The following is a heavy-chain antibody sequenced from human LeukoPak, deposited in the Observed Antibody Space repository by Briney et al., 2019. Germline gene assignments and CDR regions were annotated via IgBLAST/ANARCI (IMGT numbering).Heavy chain of an antibody. CDR2: IYPADSDT. D-gene: IGHD5-24*01. J-gene: IGHJ4*02. Sequence: GKSLKISCKASGFSFTSNWIGWVRQMPGKGLEWMGIIYPADSDTKYSPSLQGQVTISADKSINTAYLQWSSLRASDTAMYYCVRPDGYIFYWGQGTLVTVSA. V-gene: IGHV5-51*01. CDR3: VRPDGYIFY. CDR1: GFSFTSNW.